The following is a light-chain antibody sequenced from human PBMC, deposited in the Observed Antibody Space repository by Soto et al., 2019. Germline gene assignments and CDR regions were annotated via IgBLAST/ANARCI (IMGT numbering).Light chain of an antibody. J-gene: IGKJ4*01. V-gene: IGKV2-28*01. CDR3: MQALQSLS. CDR1: QSLLHSNGYNY. CDR2: LGS. Sequence: DIVMTQSPLSLPVTPGEPASISCSSSQSLLHSNGYNYLDWYLQKPGQSPQLLIYLGSNRASGVRDRLSGSRSGTDSALKISMVKAEDVGVSYCMQALQSLSFGGGTKVEIK.